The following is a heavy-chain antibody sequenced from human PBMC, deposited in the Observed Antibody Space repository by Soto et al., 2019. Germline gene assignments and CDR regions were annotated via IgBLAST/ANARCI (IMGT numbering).Heavy chain of an antibody. V-gene: IGHV1-2*02. D-gene: IGHD3-3*01. CDR2: INPATGAA. J-gene: IGHJ3*02. CDR1: GYPVTAYY. CDR3: AKGGGVGVAGSAAFDM. Sequence: QLHLVQSGAVVKKPGASVTVSCSASGYPVTAYYMHWVRQAPGRGLEGMGGINPATGAAKYTQTFQGRVDMTRDTPARAVSMELSGPTSEGPAGFYWAKGGGVGVAGSAAFDMWGQGTLVTVSS.